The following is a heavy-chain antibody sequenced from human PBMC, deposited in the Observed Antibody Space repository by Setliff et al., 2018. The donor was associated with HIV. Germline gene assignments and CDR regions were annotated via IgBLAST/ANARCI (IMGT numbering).Heavy chain of an antibody. V-gene: IGHV1-2*06. CDR1: GFLVTGYN. Sequence: VASVKVSCKALGFLVTGYNVHWVRQAPGHGPEWLGRINPNNGGTNYARKFQGRVTVSLDTSTSTVYLELKALTSDDTAVYYCVRPRVFDSFDVWGPGTMVTVSS. CDR3: VRPRVFDSFDV. CDR2: INPNNGGT. J-gene: IGHJ3*01.